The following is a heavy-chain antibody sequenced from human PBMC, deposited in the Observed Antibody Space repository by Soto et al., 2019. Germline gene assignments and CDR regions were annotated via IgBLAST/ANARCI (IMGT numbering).Heavy chain of an antibody. Sequence: VSGGSSGSFGGRWIRKTQRKGLEWIGYIYYSGSTNYNPSLKSRGTISVDTSKNQFSLKLSSVTAADTAVYYCGTDRGRHCTNAACSGYSGQGILGT. CDR3: GTDRGRHCTNAACSGY. CDR1: GGSSGSFG. CDR2: IYYSGST. V-gene: IGHV4-59*01. J-gene: IGHJ4*02. D-gene: IGHD2-8*01.